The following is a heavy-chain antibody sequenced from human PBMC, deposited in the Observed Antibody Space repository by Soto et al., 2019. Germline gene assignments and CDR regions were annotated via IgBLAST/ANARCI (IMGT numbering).Heavy chain of an antibody. D-gene: IGHD3-3*01. CDR1: GGSISSRSYC. CDR2: SCSGTT. CDR3: ARLVVDRLRLRNWYFDL. V-gene: IGHV4-39*01. Sequence: QLQLQESGPGLVKPSETLSLTCTVSGGSISSRSYCWNWIRQPPGKGLEWIGSSCSGTTYYNPSLSSRVIISVDTSTNQFSLNRTSVTAADTTVYYCARLVVDRLRLRNWYFDLWGRGTLVTVSS. J-gene: IGHJ2*01.